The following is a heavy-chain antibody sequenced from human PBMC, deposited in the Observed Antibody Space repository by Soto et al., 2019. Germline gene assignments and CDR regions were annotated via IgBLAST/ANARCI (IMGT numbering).Heavy chain of an antibody. CDR1: GFIFSSYD. CDR3: ARGGRGYNYGTFDY. V-gene: IGHV3-13*01. CDR2: IGTAGDT. Sequence: AGGSLRLSCAASGFIFSSYDMHWVRQATGKGLEWVSTIGTAGDTYYPGSVKGRFPISRENAKNSLYLQMNSLRDGDTAVYYCARGGRGYNYGTFDYWGQGTLVPVSS. J-gene: IGHJ4*02. D-gene: IGHD5-18*01.